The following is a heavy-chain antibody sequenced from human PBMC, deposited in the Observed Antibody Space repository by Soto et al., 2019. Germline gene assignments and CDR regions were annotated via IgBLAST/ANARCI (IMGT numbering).Heavy chain of an antibody. D-gene: IGHD3-10*01. Sequence: PGGSLRVSCAASAFTFSIYAMHWVRQAPGKGLDWDSGINWNSGSIGYADSLKGRFTISRANAKTSLYLQMNSLRAEDSAWYYCAKDRGLGRYAANYYYYGMDGWGQGTTVTVSS. CDR2: INWNSGSI. CDR3: AKDRGLGRYAANYYYYGMDG. V-gene: IGHV3-9*01. CDR1: AFTFSIYA. J-gene: IGHJ6*02.